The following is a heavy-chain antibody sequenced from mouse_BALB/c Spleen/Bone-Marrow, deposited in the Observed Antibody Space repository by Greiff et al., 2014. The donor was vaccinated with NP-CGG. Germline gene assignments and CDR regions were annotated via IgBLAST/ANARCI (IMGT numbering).Heavy chain of an antibody. CDR3: ARELGLRLAY. J-gene: IGHJ3*01. D-gene: IGHD3-1*01. CDR2: ILPGSGST. Sequence: VKLQESGAELMKPGASVKISCKATGYTFSSYWIEWVKQRPGHGLEWIGEILPGSGSTNCNEKFKGKATFTADTSSNTAYMQLSSLTSEDSAVYYCARELGLRLAYWGQGTLVTVSA. V-gene: IGHV1-9*01. CDR1: GYTFSSYW.